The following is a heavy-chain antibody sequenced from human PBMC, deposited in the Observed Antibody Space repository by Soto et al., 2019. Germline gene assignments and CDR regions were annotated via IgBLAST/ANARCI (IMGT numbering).Heavy chain of an antibody. CDR1: GITFSNAW. Sequence: PGGSLRLSCAASGITFSNAWMNWFRQAPGKGLEYIGRIRSKTDGGTTEYAAPVEGRFTISRDGSKNTLYLQMGGLKTEDTAVYYCTTTRPGTNVFDNWGQGTLVTVSS. J-gene: IGHJ3*02. V-gene: IGHV3-15*01. D-gene: IGHD6-13*01. CDR3: TTTRPGTNVFDN. CDR2: IRSKTDGGTT.